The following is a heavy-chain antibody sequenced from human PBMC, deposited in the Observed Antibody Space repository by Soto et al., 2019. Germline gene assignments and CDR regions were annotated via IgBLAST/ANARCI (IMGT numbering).Heavy chain of an antibody. CDR1: GYKFTTYF. V-gene: IGHV1-46*01. CDR2: IHPSGDT. CDR3: VRGYWTTTPCSGDFQH. Sequence: QVQLVQSGAEVKKPGASVKVACKASGYKFTTYFIHWVRQAPGQGLEWMGMIHPSGDTGYGQKFRGRVTMTKDTSTTTAYMELRNLTSEDTDIYFSVRGYWTTTPCSGDFQHWGQGTQDTVSS. J-gene: IGHJ1*01. D-gene: IGHD2-15*01.